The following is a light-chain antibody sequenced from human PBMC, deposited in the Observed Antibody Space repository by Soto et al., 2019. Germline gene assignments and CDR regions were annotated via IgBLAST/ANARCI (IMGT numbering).Light chain of an antibody. CDR1: SSNIGSNY. J-gene: IGLJ2*01. Sequence: QSVLTQPPSASGTPGQRVTISCSGSSSNIGSNYVYWYQQLPGTAPKLLIYRNNQRPSGVPDRFSGSKSGTSASLAISGRRSEDEADYYCAAWDDSLSVVFGGGTKLTV. CDR2: RNN. CDR3: AAWDDSLSVV. V-gene: IGLV1-47*01.